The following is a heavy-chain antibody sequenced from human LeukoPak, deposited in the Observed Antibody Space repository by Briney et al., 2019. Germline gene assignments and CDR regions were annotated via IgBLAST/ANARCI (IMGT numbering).Heavy chain of an antibody. CDR3: AKVGAVAGIFDY. V-gene: IGHV3-23*01. J-gene: IGHJ4*02. CDR1: GFTFSSYS. Sequence: GGSLRLSCAASGFTFSSYSMNWVRQAPGKGLEWVSAISGSGGSTYYADSVKGRFTISRDNSKNTLYLQMNSLRAEDTAVYYCAKVGAVAGIFDYWGQGTLVTVSS. CDR2: ISGSGGST. D-gene: IGHD6-19*01.